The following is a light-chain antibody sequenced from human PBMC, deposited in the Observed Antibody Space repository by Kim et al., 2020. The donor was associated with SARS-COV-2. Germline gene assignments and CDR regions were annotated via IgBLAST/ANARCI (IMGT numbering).Light chain of an antibody. J-gene: IGLJ2*01. Sequence: VTISFSGSGSNIGRNTVNGYQQLPGTGPKLLIYGNDQRPSGVPDRFSGSRSGTSASLAISGLQSEDEADYYCAAWDDSLHGVIFGGGTQLTVL. V-gene: IGLV1-44*01. CDR2: GND. CDR3: AAWDDSLHGVI. CDR1: GSNIGRNT.